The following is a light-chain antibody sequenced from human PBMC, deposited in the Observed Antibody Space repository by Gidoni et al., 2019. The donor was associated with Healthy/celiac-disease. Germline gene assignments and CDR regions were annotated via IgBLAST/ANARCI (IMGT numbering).Light chain of an antibody. V-gene: IGKV1-5*03. Sequence: DIQMTQSPSTLSASVGDRVTITCRASQSISSWLAWYQQKPGKAPKLLIYKASSLESGVPSRFSGSGSGTEFTLTISSLQPDDFATYYCQQYNSYSFTWTFXQXTKVEIK. CDR3: QQYNSYSFTWT. CDR2: KAS. J-gene: IGKJ1*01. CDR1: QSISSW.